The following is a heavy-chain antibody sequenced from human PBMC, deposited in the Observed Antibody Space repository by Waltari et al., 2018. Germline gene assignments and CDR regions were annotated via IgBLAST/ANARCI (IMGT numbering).Heavy chain of an antibody. CDR3: ARWIATDSEKSCDY. J-gene: IGHJ4*02. CDR1: GDSVSSTSAA. V-gene: IGHV6-1*01. Sequence: QVQLQQSGPGLVKPSQTLSLTCAISGDSVSSTSAAWHWIRQSPSRGLEWLGRTNYRSKWMKDYAVSVKSRININPDTSKNQFSLQLNSVTPEDTAVYYWARWIATDSEKSCDYWGQGTLVTVSS. CDR2: TNYRSKWMK. D-gene: IGHD6-13*01.